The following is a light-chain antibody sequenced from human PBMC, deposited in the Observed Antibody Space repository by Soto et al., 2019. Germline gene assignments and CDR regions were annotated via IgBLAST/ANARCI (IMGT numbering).Light chain of an antibody. CDR3: CSYAGSSWV. CDR2: DVS. V-gene: IGLV2-11*01. Sequence: QSALTQPRSVSGSPGQSVTISCTGTSSDVGGYNYVSWCQQHPGKAPKLMIYDVSKRPSGVPDRFSGSKSGNTASLTISGLQAEDEADYYCCSYAGSSWVFGGGTKLTVL. J-gene: IGLJ3*02. CDR1: SSDVGGYNY.